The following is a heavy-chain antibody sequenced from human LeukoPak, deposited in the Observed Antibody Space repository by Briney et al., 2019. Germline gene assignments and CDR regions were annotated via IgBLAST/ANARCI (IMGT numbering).Heavy chain of an antibody. Sequence: GGSLRLSCAASGFTFSSYGMHWVRQAPGKGLEWVVVISYDGSNKYYTDSVKGRFTISRDNSKNTLYLQMNSLRAEDTAVYYCAKGGYYDILTGPDYWGQGTLVTVSS. D-gene: IGHD3-9*01. CDR1: GFTFSSYG. J-gene: IGHJ4*02. CDR2: ISYDGSNK. V-gene: IGHV3-30*18. CDR3: AKGGYYDILTGPDY.